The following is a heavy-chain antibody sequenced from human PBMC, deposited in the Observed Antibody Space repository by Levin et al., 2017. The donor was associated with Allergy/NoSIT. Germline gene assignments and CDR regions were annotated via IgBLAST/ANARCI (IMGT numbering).Heavy chain of an antibody. CDR1: GISLGNVW. Sequence: KTGGSLRLSCAGSGISLGNVWVSWVRQAPGKGLEWVGRIKSNSDGGIRVYSSPVKGRFTISRPDSKNTVFLHMNSLKTEDTGVYYCATGDPDRGSYYWNGLDVWAQGTTVTVSS. J-gene: IGHJ6*02. D-gene: IGHD1-26*01. CDR3: ATGDPDRGSYYWNGLDV. V-gene: IGHV3-15*01. CDR2: IKSNSDGGIR.